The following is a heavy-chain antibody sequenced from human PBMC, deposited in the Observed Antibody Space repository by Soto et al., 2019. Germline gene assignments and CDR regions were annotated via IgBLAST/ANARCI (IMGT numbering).Heavy chain of an antibody. D-gene: IGHD3-3*01. Sequence: PSETLSLTCAVYGGSFSGYYWSWIRQPPGKGLEWIGEINHSGSTNYNPSLKSRVTISVDTSKNQFSLKLSSVTAADTAVYYCASYDPQKNFDYWGQGTLVTVSS. CDR3: ASYDPQKNFDY. CDR1: GGSFSGYY. V-gene: IGHV4-34*01. J-gene: IGHJ4*02. CDR2: INHSGST.